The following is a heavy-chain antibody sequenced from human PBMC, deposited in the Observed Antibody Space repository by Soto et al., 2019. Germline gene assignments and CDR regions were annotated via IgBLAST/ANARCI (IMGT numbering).Heavy chain of an antibody. Sequence: QVQLAQSGAEMTKPGSSVKVSCRASGGSFSDFAFSWVRQAPGQGLEWMGGIIPMFAATNYAQRLQDRVTITADESTNTVYLALNSLTSEDTAIYYCARGAIVAVPAALSSYHDYTNYRFDSWGQGTLVTVSS. J-gene: IGHJ4*02. D-gene: IGHD2-15*01. V-gene: IGHV1-69*01. CDR2: IIPMFAAT. CDR1: GGSFSDFA. CDR3: ARGAIVAVPAALSSYHDYTNYRFDS.